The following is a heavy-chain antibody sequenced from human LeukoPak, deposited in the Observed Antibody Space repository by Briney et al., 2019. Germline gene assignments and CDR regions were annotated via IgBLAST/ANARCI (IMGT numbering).Heavy chain of an antibody. CDR2: ISGRGGDT. J-gene: IGHJ4*02. CDR3: AGVLEFFDY. Sequence: GGSLRLSCAASGFTFSADAMNWVRQAPGKGLEWVSGISGRGGDTYYADSVKGRFTISRDNSKNTLYLQMNGLRAEDTAVYYCAGVLEFFDYWGQGTLVTVSS. V-gene: IGHV3-23*01. CDR1: GFTFSADA. D-gene: IGHD3-3*01.